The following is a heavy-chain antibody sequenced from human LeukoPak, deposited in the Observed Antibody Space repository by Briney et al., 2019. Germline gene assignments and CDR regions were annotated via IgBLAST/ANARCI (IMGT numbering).Heavy chain of an antibody. V-gene: IGHV4-4*07. Sequence: PSETLSLTCTVSGGSISSYYWSWIRQPAGKGLEWIGRIYTSGSTNYNPSLKSRVTISVDTYKNQFSLKLSSVTAADTAVYYCASPSGVAAAGNWFDPWGQGTLVTVSS. CDR2: IYTSGST. J-gene: IGHJ5*02. D-gene: IGHD6-13*01. CDR3: ASPSGVAAAGNWFDP. CDR1: GGSISSYY.